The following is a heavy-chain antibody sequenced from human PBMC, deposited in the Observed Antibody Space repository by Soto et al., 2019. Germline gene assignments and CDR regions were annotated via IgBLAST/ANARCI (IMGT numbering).Heavy chain of an antibody. D-gene: IGHD4-17*01. Sequence: GASVKVSCKVSGYTLTELSMHWVRQAPGKGLEWMGGFDPEDGETIYAQKFQGRVTMTEDTSTDTAYMELSSLRSEDTAVYYCATGPTTVTTDDSGYDYWGQGTLVTVSS. CDR3: ATGPTTVTTDDSGYDY. J-gene: IGHJ4*02. V-gene: IGHV1-24*01. CDR2: FDPEDGET. CDR1: GYTLTELS.